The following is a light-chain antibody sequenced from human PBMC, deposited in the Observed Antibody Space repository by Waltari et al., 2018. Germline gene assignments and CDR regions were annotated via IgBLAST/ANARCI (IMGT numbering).Light chain of an antibody. Sequence: EIVMTQSPATLSVSPGERATLSFRASQSATNYFAWYQQKPGQAPRLLIFGASTRTTGVPARFSGSGSGTEFTLTISSLQSEDSGVYYCQQYSKWPPFTFGQGTNLEIK. J-gene: IGKJ2*01. CDR3: QQYSKWPPFT. CDR1: QSATNY. CDR2: GAS. V-gene: IGKV3-15*01.